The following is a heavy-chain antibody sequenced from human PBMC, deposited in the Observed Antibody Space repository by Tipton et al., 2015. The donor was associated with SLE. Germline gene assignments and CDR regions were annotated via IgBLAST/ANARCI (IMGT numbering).Heavy chain of an antibody. CDR2: IYYDGST. V-gene: IGHV4-39*07. J-gene: IGHJ4*02. D-gene: IGHD2-2*01. CDR3: AAADVGYDTSWYRFDY. CDR1: GGSISSTGYY. Sequence: TLSLTCAVSGGSISSTGYYWGWIRQPPGKGLEWIGNIYYDGSTYFNPSLKSRVTISVDTSKNQFSLKLSSVTAADTAVYYCAAADVGYDTSWYRFDYWGRGTLVTVSS.